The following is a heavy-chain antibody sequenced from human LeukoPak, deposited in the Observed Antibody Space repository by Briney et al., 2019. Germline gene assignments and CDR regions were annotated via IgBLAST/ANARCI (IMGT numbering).Heavy chain of an antibody. Sequence: PGGSLRLSCAASGFTFSSYAMSWVRQAPGKGLEWVSAISGSGGSTYYADSVKGRFTISRDNAKNSLYLQMNSLRAEDTAVYYCARDRVGYYDSRTDYWGQGTLVTVSS. CDR3: ARDRVGYYDSRTDY. CDR2: ISGSGGST. D-gene: IGHD3-22*01. V-gene: IGHV3-23*01. J-gene: IGHJ4*02. CDR1: GFTFSSYA.